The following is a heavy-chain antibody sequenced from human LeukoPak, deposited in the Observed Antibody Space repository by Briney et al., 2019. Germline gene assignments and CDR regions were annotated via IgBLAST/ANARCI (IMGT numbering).Heavy chain of an antibody. Sequence: SETQSLTCTVSGGSISSYYWSWTRQPAGKGLEWIGRIYTSGSTNYNPSLKSRVTMSVDTSKNQFSLKLSSVTAADTAVYYCARSLAVAAQIFDYWGQGTLVTVSS. D-gene: IGHD6-19*01. J-gene: IGHJ4*02. CDR1: GGSISSYY. CDR2: IYTSGST. CDR3: ARSLAVAAQIFDY. V-gene: IGHV4-4*07.